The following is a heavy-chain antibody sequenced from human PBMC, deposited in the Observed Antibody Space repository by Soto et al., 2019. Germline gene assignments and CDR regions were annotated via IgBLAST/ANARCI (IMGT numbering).Heavy chain of an antibody. V-gene: IGHV1-3*01. J-gene: IGHJ4*02. D-gene: IGHD2-8*01. Sequence: ASVKVSCKASGYTFTSYAMHWVRQAPGQRLEWMGWINAGNGNTKYSQKFQGRVTITRDTSASTAYMELSSLRSEDTAVYYCARDRWGRGYCTNGVCKFYDYWGQGTLVTVSS. CDR3: ARDRWGRGYCTNGVCKFYDY. CDR2: INAGNGNT. CDR1: GYTFTSYA.